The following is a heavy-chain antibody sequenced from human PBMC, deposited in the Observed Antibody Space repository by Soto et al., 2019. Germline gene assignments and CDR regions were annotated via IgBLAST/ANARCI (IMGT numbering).Heavy chain of an antibody. CDR3: TGVFDN. J-gene: IGHJ4*02. CDR1: KVTLSNHW. V-gene: IGHV3-74*01. Sequence: GGSLRLSCTSSKVTLSNHWMHWVRQAPGKGLVWVSRIDDGSGTSYADSVKGRFTFSRDNAKNTLYLQMNSLRVEDTAVYYCTGVFDNWGQGTRVTVSS. CDR2: IDDGSGT.